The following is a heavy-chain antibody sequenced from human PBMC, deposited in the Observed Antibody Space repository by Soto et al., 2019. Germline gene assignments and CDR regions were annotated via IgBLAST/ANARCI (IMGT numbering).Heavy chain of an antibody. CDR1: GYIFSANY. Sequence: ASVKVSCKASGYIFSANYIHWVRQAPGQRLEWTGWINAGNGNTKYSEKFQGRVTITRDTSASTAYLELSSLRSEDTAVYYCARDPNDSSAYYHHYYYGMDVWGQGTTVTVSS. J-gene: IGHJ6*02. CDR2: INAGNGNT. D-gene: IGHD3-22*01. V-gene: IGHV1-3*01. CDR3: ARDPNDSSAYYHHYYYGMDV.